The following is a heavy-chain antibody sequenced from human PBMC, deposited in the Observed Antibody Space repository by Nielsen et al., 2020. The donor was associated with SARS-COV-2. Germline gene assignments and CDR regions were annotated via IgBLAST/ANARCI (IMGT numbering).Heavy chain of an antibody. CDR2: ISYDGSNK. V-gene: IGHV3-30*18. CDR1: GFTFSTYG. J-gene: IGHJ4*02. CDR3: AKDWTAIVVVPSGGVDY. Sequence: GSLKISCAASGFTFSTYGMHWVRQAPGKGLEWVAAISYDGSNKYYVDSVKGQFTISRDNSKNTLYLQMSSLREEDTAVYYCAKDWTAIVVVPSGGVDYWGQGTLVTVSS. D-gene: IGHD2-15*01.